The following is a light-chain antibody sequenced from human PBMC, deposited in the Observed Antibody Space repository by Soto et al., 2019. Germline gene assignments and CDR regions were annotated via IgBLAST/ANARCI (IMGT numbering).Light chain of an antibody. V-gene: IGKV1-39*01. Sequence: DIQMTQSPSSLSASVGDRVTITCRASQSISSYLNWYQQKPGKAPKFLLYAASSLQSGVPSRFSGSGSGTDFNRTISSLQPEVFATYCCHFPRLTFGGGTKVEIK. CDR2: AAS. CDR1: QSISSY. J-gene: IGKJ4*01. CDR3: HFPRLT.